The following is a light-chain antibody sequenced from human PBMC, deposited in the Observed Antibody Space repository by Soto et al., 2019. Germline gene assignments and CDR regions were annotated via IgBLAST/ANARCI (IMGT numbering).Light chain of an antibody. J-gene: IGLJ7*01. CDR3: CSYAGSSTFV. Sequence: QSALTQPASVSGSPGQSITISCTGTSSDVGSYNLVSWYQQHPGKAPKLIIYEGSKRPSGVSNRFSGSKSGNTASLTISGLHAEDEADYYCCSYAGSSTFVFGGGTQLTVL. CDR2: EGS. CDR1: SSDVGSYNL. V-gene: IGLV2-23*03.